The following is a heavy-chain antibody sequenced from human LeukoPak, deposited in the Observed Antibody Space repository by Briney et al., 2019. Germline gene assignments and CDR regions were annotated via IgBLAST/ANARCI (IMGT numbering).Heavy chain of an antibody. CDR3: ARDRVDIVVVPAAMEDWFDP. CDR1: GYTFTGYH. D-gene: IGHD2-2*01. CDR2: IIPIFGTA. Sequence: GASVKVSCKTSGYTFTGYHMHWVRQAPGQGLEWMGGIIPIFGTANYAQKFQGRVTITADESTSTAYMELSSLRSEDTAVYYCARDRVDIVVVPAAMEDWFDPWGQGTLVTVSS. J-gene: IGHJ5*02. V-gene: IGHV1-69*13.